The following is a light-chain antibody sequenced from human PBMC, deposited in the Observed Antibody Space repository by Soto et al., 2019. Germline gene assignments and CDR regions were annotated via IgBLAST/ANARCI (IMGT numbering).Light chain of an antibody. CDR2: DAS. V-gene: IGKV1-5*01. J-gene: IGKJ1*01. CDR1: QSISSW. Sequence: DIQMTQSPSTLSASVGDRVTITCRASQSISSWLAWYQQKPGKAPELLIFDASALESGVPSRFSGSGSGTEFTLTISSLQPDDSATFYCLHYNSYSKTFGQGTKVDIK. CDR3: LHYNSYSKT.